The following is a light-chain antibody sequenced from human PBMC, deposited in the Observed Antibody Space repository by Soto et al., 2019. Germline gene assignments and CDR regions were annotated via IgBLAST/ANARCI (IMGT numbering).Light chain of an antibody. CDR1: QSISSY. CDR2: AAS. Sequence: DIQMTQSPSSLSASVGDRVTITCRASQSISSYLNWYQQKPGKAPKLLIYAASSLQSGVPARFCGSGSGTDFTLTISSLQPEDVATYYCQQCYSTTRTFGQGTKVDIK. V-gene: IGKV1-39*01. CDR3: QQCYSTTRT. J-gene: IGKJ1*01.